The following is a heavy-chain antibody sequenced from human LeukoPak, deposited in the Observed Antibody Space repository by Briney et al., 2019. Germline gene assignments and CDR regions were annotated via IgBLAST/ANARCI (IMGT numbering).Heavy chain of an antibody. V-gene: IGHV5-51*01. CDR3: ARLVAARPGGWFDP. CDR2: IYPGDSDT. D-gene: IGHD6-6*01. CDR1: GYSLTSYW. J-gene: IGHJ5*02. Sequence: GESLKISCKGSGYSLTSYWLGWVRQPPGEGLGLMGVIYPGDSDTRYSPSFQGQVTISADKSISTAYLQWSSLKASDTAMYYCARLVAARPGGWFDPWGQGTLVSVSS.